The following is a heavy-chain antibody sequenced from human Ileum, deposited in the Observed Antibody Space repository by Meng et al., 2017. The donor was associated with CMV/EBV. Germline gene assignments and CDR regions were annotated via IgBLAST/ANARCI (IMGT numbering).Heavy chain of an antibody. CDR3: ARAGKTYATGWYDY. J-gene: IGHJ4*02. CDR1: GGSLSRYY. CDR2: IFYSGST. V-gene: IGHV4-59*01. Sequence: SETLSLTCTVSGGSLSRYYWSWIRQPPGKGLEWIGHIFYSGSTNYDTSLKSRVTISVDSSNNQFSLKLSSVTAADTAVYYCARAGKTYATGWYDYWGQGKMVTVSS. D-gene: IGHD6-19*01.